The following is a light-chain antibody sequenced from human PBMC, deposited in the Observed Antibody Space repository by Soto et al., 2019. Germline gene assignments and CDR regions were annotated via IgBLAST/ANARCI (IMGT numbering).Light chain of an antibody. J-gene: IGLJ3*02. CDR1: NIGSKS. CDR3: QVWDDSGAV. Sequence: SYELTQPPSVSVAPGKTARITCGGNNIGSKSVHWYQQKPGQAPVLVISYDNDRPSGIPERISDSNSGNTATLTINTVEAGDEAAYNCQVWDDSGAVFGGGTKLTVL. CDR2: YDN. V-gene: IGLV3-21*04.